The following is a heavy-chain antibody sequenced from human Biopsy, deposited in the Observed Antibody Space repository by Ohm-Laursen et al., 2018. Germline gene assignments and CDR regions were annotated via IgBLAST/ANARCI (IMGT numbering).Heavy chain of an antibody. J-gene: IGHJ4*02. CDR3: ARDRWPHVTLLGLVVFDF. CDR2: ISPYNGDT. Sequence: KVSCKASGYTFTNYGISWVRQAPGQGLEWMGWISPYNGDTDYAQKLQGRVTMTTDTSTSTAYMDLRSLRSDDTAVYYCARDRWPHVTLLGLVVFDFWGQGTLVIVSS. D-gene: IGHD3-3*01. CDR1: GYTFTNYG. V-gene: IGHV1-18*01.